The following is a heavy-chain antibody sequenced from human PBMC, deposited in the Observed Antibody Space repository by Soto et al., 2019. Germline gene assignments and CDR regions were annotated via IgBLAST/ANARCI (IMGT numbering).Heavy chain of an antibody. V-gene: IGHV3-30*13. CDR1: GFPFGDFG. J-gene: IGHJ6*02. CDR3: ASDLVGASDSYGLDV. CDR2: ISHDGSDK. D-gene: IGHD1-26*01. Sequence: PGGSLRLSCAASGFPFGDFGMHWLRQAPGKGLEWVAVISHDGSDKFYADSVKARFTISRDNSKNRLYLQMNSLRAEDTAVYYCASDLVGASDSYGLDVWGQGTPVTVSS.